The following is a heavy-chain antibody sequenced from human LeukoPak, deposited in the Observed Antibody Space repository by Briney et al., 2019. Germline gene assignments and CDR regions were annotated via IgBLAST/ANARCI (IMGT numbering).Heavy chain of an antibody. D-gene: IGHD3-22*01. Sequence: GRSLRLSCAASGFTFSSYGMHWVRQAPGKGLEWVAVIWYDGSNKYYADSVKGRFTISRDNSKNTLYLQMNSLRAEDTAVYYCASLRSYYDSSGYYYVDYWGQGTLVTVSS. V-gene: IGHV3-33*01. CDR1: GFTFSSYG. CDR3: ASLRSYYDSSGYYYVDY. CDR2: IWYDGSNK. J-gene: IGHJ4*02.